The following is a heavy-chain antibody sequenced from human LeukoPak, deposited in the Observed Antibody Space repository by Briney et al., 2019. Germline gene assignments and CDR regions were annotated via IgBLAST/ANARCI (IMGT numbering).Heavy chain of an antibody. D-gene: IGHD3-3*01. CDR2: INHSGST. J-gene: IGHJ5*02. V-gene: IGHV4-34*01. CDR3: ARGLRAVRDFWSGYLYSWFDP. Sequence: SETLSLTCAVYGGSFSGYYWSWIRQPPGKGLESIGEINHSGSTNYNPSLKSRVTISVDTSKNQFSLKLSSVTAADTAVYYCARGLRAVRDFWSGYLYSWFDPWGQGTLVTVSS. CDR1: GGSFSGYY.